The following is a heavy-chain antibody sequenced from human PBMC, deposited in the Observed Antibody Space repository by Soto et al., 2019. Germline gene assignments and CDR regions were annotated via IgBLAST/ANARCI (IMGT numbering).Heavy chain of an antibody. D-gene: IGHD2-15*01. CDR3: ASVETQRYYYGMDV. Sequence: VASVKVSCKASGYTFTSYGISWVRQAPGQGLEWMGWISAYNGNTNYAQKFQGRVTITADESTSTAYMELSSLRSEDTAVYYCASVETQRYYYGMDVWG. CDR2: ISAYNGNT. CDR1: GYTFTSYG. V-gene: IGHV1-18*01. J-gene: IGHJ6*02.